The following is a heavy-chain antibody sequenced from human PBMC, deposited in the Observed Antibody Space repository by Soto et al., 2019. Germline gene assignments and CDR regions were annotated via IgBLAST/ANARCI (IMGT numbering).Heavy chain of an antibody. CDR2: ISGSGDSI. V-gene: IGHV3-23*01. D-gene: IGHD1-26*01. Sequence: EVQLLESGGGLVQPGGSLRLSCAASGFTFSSYAMSWVRQAPGKGLEWVSSISGSGDSIYYADSVKGRFTISRDNSENPLYLHMNSVRAEDTSRSYCAKGTGSYSDFDYWGQGTLVTVSS. CDR3: AKGTGSYSDFDY. J-gene: IGHJ4*02. CDR1: GFTFSSYA.